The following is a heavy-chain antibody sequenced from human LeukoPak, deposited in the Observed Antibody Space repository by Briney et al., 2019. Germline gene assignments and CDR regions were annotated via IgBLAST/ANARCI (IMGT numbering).Heavy chain of an antibody. J-gene: IGHJ2*01. CDR2: IGGSGSTT. CDR3: AKDTASSWWYFDL. Sequence: GGSLRLSCAASGFTFSSYAMSWVRQAPGKGLEWVSAIGGSGSTTYYADSVKGQFTISRDNSKNTLYLQMNSLRAEDTAVYYCAKDTASSWWYFDLWGRGTLVTVSS. CDR1: GFTFSSYA. D-gene: IGHD5-18*01. V-gene: IGHV3-23*01.